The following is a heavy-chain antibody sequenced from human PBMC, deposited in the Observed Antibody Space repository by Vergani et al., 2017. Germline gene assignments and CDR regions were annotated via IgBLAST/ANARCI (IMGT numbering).Heavy chain of an antibody. J-gene: IGHJ4*02. CDR1: GGSLSGYY. D-gene: IGHD3-9*01. CDR3: ARIRPKARLYHLDSTGYYYFDS. Sequence: QVQLQQWGAGLLKPSETLSLTCAVYGGSLSGYYWSWIRQPPGKGLEWIGEINHSGSTNYNPSLKSRVTISVDTSKNQFSLKLSSVTAADTAVYYCARIRPKARLYHLDSTGYYYFDSWGQGTLVTVSS. CDR2: INHSGST. V-gene: IGHV4-34*01.